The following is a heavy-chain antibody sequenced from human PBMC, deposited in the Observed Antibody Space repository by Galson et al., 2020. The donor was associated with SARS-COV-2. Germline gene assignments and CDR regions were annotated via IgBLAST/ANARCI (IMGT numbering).Heavy chain of an antibody. V-gene: IGHV3-30*04. CDR1: GFTFSSYA. J-gene: IGHJ6*02. Sequence: GGSLRLPCAASGFTFSSYAMHWVRQAPGKGLEWVTVISYDGSNKYYADSVKGRFTIARDNSKNTLYLQMNSLSAEDTAVYYCARDPPYSNYGMDVWGQGTTVTISS. D-gene: IGHD4-4*01. CDR3: ARDPPYSNYGMDV. CDR2: ISYDGSNK.